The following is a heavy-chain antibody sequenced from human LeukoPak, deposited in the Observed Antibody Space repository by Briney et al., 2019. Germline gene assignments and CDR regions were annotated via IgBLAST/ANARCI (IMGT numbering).Heavy chain of an antibody. V-gene: IGHV3-33*01. Sequence: GGSLRLPCAASGFTFSSYGMHWVRQAPGKGLEWVAVIWYDGSNKYYADSVKGRFTISRDNSKNTLYLQMNSLRAEDTAVYYCARDGTVTTAAMDYWGQGTLVTVSS. CDR1: GFTFSSYG. J-gene: IGHJ4*02. CDR3: ARDGTVTTAAMDY. D-gene: IGHD4-17*01. CDR2: IWYDGSNK.